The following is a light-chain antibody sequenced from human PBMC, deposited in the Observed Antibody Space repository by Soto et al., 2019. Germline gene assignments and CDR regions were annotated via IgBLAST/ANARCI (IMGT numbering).Light chain of an antibody. CDR1: QSLLHSNGYNF. CDR3: MQAVQTPIT. Sequence: XTQSPLSLPVTPGEPASISCRSSQSLLHSNGYNFLDWYLQKPGQSPQLLIYLGSNRASGVPDRFSGSESGTDFTLKISRVEAEDVGVYYCMQAVQTPITFGQGTRLEIK. V-gene: IGKV2-28*01. J-gene: IGKJ5*01. CDR2: LGS.